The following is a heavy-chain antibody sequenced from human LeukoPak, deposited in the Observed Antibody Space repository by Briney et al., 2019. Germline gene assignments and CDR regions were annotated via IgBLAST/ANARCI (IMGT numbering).Heavy chain of an antibody. D-gene: IGHD6-19*01. J-gene: IGHJ4*02. CDR1: GFTFGDYA. CDR2: IRSKAYGGTT. Sequence: PGGSLRLSCTASGFTFGDYAMSWFRQAPGKGLEWVGFIRSKAYGGTTEYAASVKGRFTISRDDSKSIAYLQMNSLKTEDTAVYYCTRDIAVAGATYYFGYWGQGTLVTVSS. CDR3: TRDIAVAGATYYFGY. V-gene: IGHV3-49*03.